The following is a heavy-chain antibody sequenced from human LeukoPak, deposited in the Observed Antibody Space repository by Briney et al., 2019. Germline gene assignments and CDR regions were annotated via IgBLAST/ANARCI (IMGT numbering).Heavy chain of an antibody. CDR3: AKQSVSGYPSGWDWYFDL. D-gene: IGHD6-25*01. CDR2: ISGSGGTT. J-gene: IGHJ2*01. V-gene: IGHV3-23*01. CDR1: GFTFSNYA. Sequence: PGGSLRLSCAASGFTFSNYAMSWVRQAPGKGLEWVSAISGSGGTTYYADSVRGRFSISRDNSDNTLFLQMNSLRAEDTAVYYCAKQSVSGYPSGWDWYFDLWGRGTLVTVSS.